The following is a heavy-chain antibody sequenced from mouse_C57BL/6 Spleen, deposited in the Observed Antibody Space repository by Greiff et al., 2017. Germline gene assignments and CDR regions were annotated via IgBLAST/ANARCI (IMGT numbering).Heavy chain of an antibody. V-gene: IGHV10-1*01. CDR3: VRHRDYGSSYGYFDV. CDR1: GFSFNTYA. J-gene: IGHJ1*03. CDR2: IRSKSNNYAT. D-gene: IGHD1-1*01. Sequence: EVQGVESGGGLVQPKGSLKLSCAASGFSFNTYAMNWVRQAPGKGLEWVARIRSKSNNYATYYADSVKDRFTISRDDSESMLYLQMNNLKTEDTAMYYCVRHRDYGSSYGYFDVWGTGTTVTVSS.